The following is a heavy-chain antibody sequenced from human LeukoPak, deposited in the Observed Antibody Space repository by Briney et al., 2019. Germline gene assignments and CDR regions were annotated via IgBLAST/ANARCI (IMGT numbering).Heavy chain of an antibody. D-gene: IGHD3-22*01. CDR2: ITPKSGGT. J-gene: IGHJ4*02. Sequence: ASVKVSCKASGYTFTDYYMHWVRQAPGQGPEWMGWITPKSGGTKSAQKFQGRVTMTRDTSISTAYMDLSSLRSDDTAVYYCARDLGHSSSWPFDSWGQGTLVTVSS. V-gene: IGHV1-2*02. CDR3: ARDLGHSSSWPFDS. CDR1: GYTFTDYY.